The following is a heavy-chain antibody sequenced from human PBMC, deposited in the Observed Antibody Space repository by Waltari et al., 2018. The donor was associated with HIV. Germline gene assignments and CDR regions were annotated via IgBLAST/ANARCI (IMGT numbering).Heavy chain of an antibody. CDR3: GGIAAAGTQVY. Sequence: VQLLESGGGLVQPGGSLRLSCAASGFTFSSYAMSWVRRAPGKGLGWVQAISGSGGRTFYAESVKGRFTISRDNSKNTLYLQMNSLRAEDKAVYYCGGIAAAGTQVYWGQGTLVTVSS. J-gene: IGHJ4*02. D-gene: IGHD6-13*01. CDR2: ISGSGGRT. V-gene: IGHV3-23*01. CDR1: GFTFSSYA.